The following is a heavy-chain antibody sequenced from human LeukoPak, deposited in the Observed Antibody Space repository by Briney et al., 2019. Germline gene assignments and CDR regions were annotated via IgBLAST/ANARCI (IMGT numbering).Heavy chain of an antibody. D-gene: IGHD2-21*02. V-gene: IGHV3-33*01. CDR3: ARAKLAYCGGDCYSPIGY. Sequence: SGGSLRLSCAASGFTFSSYGMHWVRQAPGKGLEWVAVIWYDGSNKYYADSVKGRFTISRDNSKNTLYLQMNSLRAEDTAVYYCARAKLAYCGGDCYSPIGYWGQGTLVTVSS. CDR2: IWYDGSNK. J-gene: IGHJ4*02. CDR1: GFTFSSYG.